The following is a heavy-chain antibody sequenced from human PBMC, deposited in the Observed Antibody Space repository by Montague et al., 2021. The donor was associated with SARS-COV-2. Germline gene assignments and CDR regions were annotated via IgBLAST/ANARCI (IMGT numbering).Heavy chain of an antibody. Sequence: SRSLSLAASGFTFGSYWMSWVRQAPGKGLEWVANIKQDESEKSYVDSVKGRFTISRDNAKNSLYLQMHSLRAEDTAVYYCATDQNWAFDCWGQGALVTVSS. J-gene: IGHJ4*02. CDR2: IKQDESEK. V-gene: IGHV3-7*01. CDR1: GFTFGSYW. D-gene: IGHD7-27*01. CDR3: ATDQNWAFDC.